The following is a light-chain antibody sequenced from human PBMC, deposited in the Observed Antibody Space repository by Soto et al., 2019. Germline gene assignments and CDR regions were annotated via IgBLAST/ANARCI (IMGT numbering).Light chain of an antibody. CDR1: QSVTSSY. CDR3: QQYGASPQT. V-gene: IGKV3-20*01. J-gene: IGKJ5*01. Sequence: EIVLTQSPGTLSLSPGERVTLAFMASQSVTSSYLAWYQQRPGQAPRLLIYGASSRAAGIPDRFSGSGSGTDFTLTISRLEREDFAVYYCQQYGASPQTFGQGTRLEIK. CDR2: GAS.